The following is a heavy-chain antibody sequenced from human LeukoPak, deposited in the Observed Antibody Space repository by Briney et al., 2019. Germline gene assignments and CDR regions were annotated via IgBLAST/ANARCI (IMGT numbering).Heavy chain of an antibody. Sequence: ASVKVPCKASGYTFTGYYMHWVRQAPGQGLEWMGWINPNSGGTNYAQKFQGRVTMTRDTFISTAYMELSRLRSDDTAVYYCARARAAAGSDYWGQGTLVTVSS. J-gene: IGHJ4*02. CDR3: ARARAAAGSDY. V-gene: IGHV1-2*02. D-gene: IGHD6-13*01. CDR2: INPNSGGT. CDR1: GYTFTGYY.